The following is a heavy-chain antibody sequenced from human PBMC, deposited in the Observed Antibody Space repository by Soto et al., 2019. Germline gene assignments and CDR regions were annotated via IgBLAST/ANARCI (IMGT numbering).Heavy chain of an antibody. V-gene: IGHV1-69*01. CDR2: IIPIFGTA. D-gene: IGHD6-19*01. CDR1: GGTFSSYA. CDR3: ARDFGVAGTFAFDI. J-gene: IGHJ3*02. Sequence: QVQLVQSGAEVKKPGSSVKVSCKASGGTFSSYAISWVRQAPGQGLEWMGGIIPIFGTANYAQKFQGRVTITADESTSTAYVELSSLRSGDRAVYYCARDFGVAGTFAFDIGGQGTMVTVSS.